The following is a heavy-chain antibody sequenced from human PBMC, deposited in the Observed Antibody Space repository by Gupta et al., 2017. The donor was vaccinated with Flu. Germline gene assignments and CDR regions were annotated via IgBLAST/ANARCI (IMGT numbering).Heavy chain of an antibody. D-gene: IGHD3-10*01. CDR1: TFSSYA. CDR3: AKNYGSGSYYNYLDY. V-gene: IGHV3-23*01. CDR2: INNNGGTT. J-gene: IGHJ4*02. Sequence: TFSSYAMSWVRQTPGKGLEWVSTINNNGGTTWYTDSVKGRFIVSRDNSKDTMYLQMNSLGAEDTAVYYCAKNYGSGSYYNYLDYWGLGTLVTVSS.